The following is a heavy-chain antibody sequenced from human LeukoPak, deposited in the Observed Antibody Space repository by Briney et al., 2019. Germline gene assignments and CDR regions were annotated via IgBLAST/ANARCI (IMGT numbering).Heavy chain of an antibody. J-gene: IGHJ2*01. Sequence: GGSLTLSCAASRFTFSSYAMSWVRQAPGKGLEWVSTISGRGDSTYYADSVKGRFTISRDNSRNTLYLQMNTLRAEDTAVYYCAKAIAAPVWYFDLWGRGTLVSVSS. CDR3: AKAIAAPVWYFDL. D-gene: IGHD6-13*01. V-gene: IGHV3-23*01. CDR1: RFTFSSYA. CDR2: ISGRGDST.